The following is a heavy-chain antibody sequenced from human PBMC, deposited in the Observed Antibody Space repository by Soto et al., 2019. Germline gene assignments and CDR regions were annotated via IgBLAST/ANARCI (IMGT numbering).Heavy chain of an antibody. CDR1: RFIVSANY. D-gene: IGHD2-2*01. V-gene: IGHV3-66*01. Sequence: LSLFSAASRFIVSANYVSWVGRAPGKGLEWVSVIYSGGNTYYADPAKGRFTISRDNSKNTLYLQMNSLRAEDTAVYYCSRVVVVPSTMDYLDYWGLGTLVTVSS. CDR3: SRVVVVPSTMDYLDY. J-gene: IGHJ4*01. CDR2: IYSGGNT.